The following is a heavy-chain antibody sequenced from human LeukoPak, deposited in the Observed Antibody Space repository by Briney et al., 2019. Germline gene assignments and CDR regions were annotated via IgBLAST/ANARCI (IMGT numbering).Heavy chain of an antibody. CDR1: GYTFTGYY. V-gene: IGHV1-2*02. D-gene: IGHD6-19*01. J-gene: IGHJ4*02. CDR3: ARDVDSSGPDY. CDR2: INPNSGGT. Sequence: ASVKVSCKASGYTFTGYYMHWVRQAPGQGLEWMGWINPNSGGTNYAQKFQGRVAMTRDTSISTAYMELSRLRSDDTAAYYCARDVDSSGPDYWGQGTLVTVSS.